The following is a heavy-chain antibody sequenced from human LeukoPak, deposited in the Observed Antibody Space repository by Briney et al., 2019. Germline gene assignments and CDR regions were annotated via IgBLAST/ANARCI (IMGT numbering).Heavy chain of an antibody. V-gene: IGHV4-38-2*01. D-gene: IGHD5-18*01. CDR2: IYHNGNT. CDR1: GYSISSGYS. CDR3: ARGYSNYYYYYMDV. Sequence: SETLSLTCAVSGYSISSGYSWGWIRQPPGKGLEWIGSIYHNGNTYYNQSLENRITISVDTSKNQFSLKLSSVTAADTAVYYCARGYSNYYYYYMDVWGKGTTVTVSS. J-gene: IGHJ6*03.